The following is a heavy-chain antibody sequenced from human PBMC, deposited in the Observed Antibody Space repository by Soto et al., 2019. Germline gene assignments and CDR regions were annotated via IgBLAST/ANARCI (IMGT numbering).Heavy chain of an antibody. V-gene: IGHV4-59*01. Sequence: NRSETLSLTCSVSGGSIISYFWTWIRQSPGKGLQWIGYSHYSGNTNYNPSLKSRVTMSVDTSKNQFSLNLASVTAADTAVYYCARMNQLAPKRNAFDIWGQGTMVTVSS. D-gene: IGHD1-1*01. CDR2: SHYSGNT. CDR3: ARMNQLAPKRNAFDI. CDR1: GGSIISYF. J-gene: IGHJ3*02.